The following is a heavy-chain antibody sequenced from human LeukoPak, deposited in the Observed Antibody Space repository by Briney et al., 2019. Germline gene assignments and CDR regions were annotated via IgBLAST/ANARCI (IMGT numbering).Heavy chain of an antibody. CDR2: INGDGSST. Sequence: GGSLRLSCAASGFTVRSYWMYGVRQAPGQGLVWVSLINGDGSSTTYADSVEGRFTISSDSAKNTLYLQMNSLRAADTAVYYCARDRTLDYWGRGTLVTVSS. CDR3: ARDRTLDY. V-gene: IGHV3-74*01. CDR1: GFTVRSYW. J-gene: IGHJ4*02.